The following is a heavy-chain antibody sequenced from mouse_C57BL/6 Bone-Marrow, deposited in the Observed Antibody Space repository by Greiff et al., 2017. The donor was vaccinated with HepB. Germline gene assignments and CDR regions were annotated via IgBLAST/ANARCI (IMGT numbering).Heavy chain of an antibody. Sequence: VKLQQSGPGLVQPSQSLSITCTVSGFSLTSYGVHWVRQSPGKGLEWLGVIWSGGSTDYNAAFISRLSISKDNSKSQVFFKMNSLQTDDTAISYCARFYYWSSSRAWFAYWGQGTLVTVSA. CDR2: IWSGGST. V-gene: IGHV2-2*01. J-gene: IGHJ3*01. CDR3: ARFYYWSSSRAWFAY. D-gene: IGHD1-1*01. CDR1: GFSLTSYG.